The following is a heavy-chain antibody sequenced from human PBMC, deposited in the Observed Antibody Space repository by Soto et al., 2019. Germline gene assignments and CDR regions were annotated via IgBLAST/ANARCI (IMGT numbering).Heavy chain of an antibody. CDR3: ARGDVLGNVWHFDY. Sequence: QVQLVESGGGVVQPGRSLRLSCAASGFTFSSYGMHWVRQAPGKGLEWVAVIWYDGSNKYYADSVKGRFTISRDNSKNTLYLLMNSRRAEDTAVYYCARGDVLGNVWHFDYWGQGTLVTVSS. V-gene: IGHV3-33*01. CDR1: GFTFSSYG. D-gene: IGHD2-8*02. CDR2: IWYDGSNK. J-gene: IGHJ4*02.